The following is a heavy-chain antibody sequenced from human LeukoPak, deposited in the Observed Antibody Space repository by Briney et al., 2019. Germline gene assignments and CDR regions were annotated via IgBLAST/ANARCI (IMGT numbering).Heavy chain of an antibody. J-gene: IGHJ4*02. V-gene: IGHV1-2*02. CDR3: ARGSITIFGVVIPIGDY. CDR2: INPNSGGT. Sequence: ASVKVSCKASGYTFTGYYMHWVRQAPGQGLEWMGWINPNSGGTNYAQKFQGRVTMTRDTSISTAYMELSRLRSDDTAVYYCARGSITIFGVVIPIGDYWGQGTLVTVSS. D-gene: IGHD3-3*01. CDR1: GYTFTGYY.